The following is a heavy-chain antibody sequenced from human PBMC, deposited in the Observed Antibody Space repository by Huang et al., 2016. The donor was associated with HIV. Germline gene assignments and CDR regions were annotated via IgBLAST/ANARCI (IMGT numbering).Heavy chain of an antibody. CDR3: ARARGFLYDSTGYYSRYYFDS. CDR2: MKPKSGKT. Sequence: QVQLVQSGAEVKKPGASVKVSCKASGFNFNNYDFNWVRQASGQGLEWMGWMKPKSGKTGYAQKFQGRVTITRNTSITTAYMELRSLRSEDTAVYYCARARGFLYDSTGYYSRYYFDSWGQGTLVTISS. J-gene: IGHJ4*02. V-gene: IGHV1-8*03. D-gene: IGHD3-22*01. CDR1: GFNFNNYD.